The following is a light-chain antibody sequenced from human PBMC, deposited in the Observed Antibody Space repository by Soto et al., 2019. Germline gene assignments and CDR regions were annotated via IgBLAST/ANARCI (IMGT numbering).Light chain of an antibody. CDR1: TSDVGGYDY. V-gene: IGLV2-14*01. Sequence: QSVLTQPASVSGSPGQSITVSCTGTTSDVGGYDYVAWYQQHPGKAPKLMIYDVSSRPPAVSNRFSGSKSGNTASLTISGLQAEDEADYYCSSYLGSSTLSGVFGTGTKLTVL. J-gene: IGLJ1*01. CDR3: SSYLGSSTLSGV. CDR2: DVS.